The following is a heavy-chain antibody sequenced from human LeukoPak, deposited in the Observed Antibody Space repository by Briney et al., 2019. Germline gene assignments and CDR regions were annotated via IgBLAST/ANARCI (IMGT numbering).Heavy chain of an antibody. CDR2: MNPNSGNT. Sequence: GASVKVSCKASGYTFTSYDINSVRQATGQGLEWMGWMNPNSGNTGYAQKFQGRVTITTNTSISTAYMELSSLRSEDTAVYYCARGQQLGDFDYWGQGTLVTVSS. J-gene: IGHJ4*02. CDR3: ARGQQLGDFDY. V-gene: IGHV1-8*03. D-gene: IGHD6-6*01. CDR1: GYTFTSYD.